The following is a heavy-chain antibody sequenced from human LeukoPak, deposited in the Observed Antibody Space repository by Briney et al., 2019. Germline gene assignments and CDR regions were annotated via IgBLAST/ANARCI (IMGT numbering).Heavy chain of an antibody. J-gene: IGHJ4*02. CDR3: ARVGFGLFDY. D-gene: IGHD3-10*01. CDR2: IYYSGST. V-gene: IGHV4-59*01. Sequence: PSETLSLTCTVSGGSISSYYWSWIRQPPGKGLEWIGYIYYSGSTNYNPSLKSRVTISVDTSKNQFSLKLSSVTAADTAAYYCARVGFGLFDYWGQGTLVTVSS. CDR1: GGSISSYY.